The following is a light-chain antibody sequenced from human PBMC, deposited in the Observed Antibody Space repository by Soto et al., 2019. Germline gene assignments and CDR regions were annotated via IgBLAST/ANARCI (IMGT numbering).Light chain of an antibody. Sequence: DIPMTQSPSTLSASVGDRVTITCRASQSISSYLNWYQQKPGKAPKVLIYAASSLQSGVPSRFSGSGSGTDFTLTISSLQPEDVATYYCQQYNSYSEAFGQGTKVDIK. CDR2: AAS. V-gene: IGKV1-5*01. CDR3: QQYNSYSEA. CDR1: QSISSY. J-gene: IGKJ1*01.